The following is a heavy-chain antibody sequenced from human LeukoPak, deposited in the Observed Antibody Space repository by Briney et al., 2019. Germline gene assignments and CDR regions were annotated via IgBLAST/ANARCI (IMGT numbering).Heavy chain of an antibody. CDR3: ARGFAPAYNFGVFDG. V-gene: IGHV3-53*01. CDR1: GFSVSNNY. CDR2: LYTCGET. Sequence: PGGSLRLSCAASGFSVSNNYMIWVRQAPGKGLEWVSLLYTCGETNYADSVKGRFTISRDNSKNTVSLQMNSLRAEDTAVYYCARGFAPAYNFGVFDGWGQGTLVPVSS. D-gene: IGHD3-3*01. J-gene: IGHJ4*02.